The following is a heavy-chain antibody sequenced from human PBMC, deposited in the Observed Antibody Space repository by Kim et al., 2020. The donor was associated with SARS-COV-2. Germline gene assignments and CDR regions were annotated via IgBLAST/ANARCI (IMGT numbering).Heavy chain of an antibody. CDR3: ARYLRSNNCYLDV. V-gene: IGHV4-59*01. D-gene: IGHD2-21*02. CDR1: GDTITNYY. CDR2: VYGSGST. J-gene: IGHJ6*02. Sequence: SETLSLTCTVSGDTITNYYWSWIRQSPGKGLEWIGYVYGSGSTHYNPSLSTRVSMSVDPSKGQFSLNLNSVTAADTGVYYCARYLRSNNCYLDVWGQGTKVTVSS.